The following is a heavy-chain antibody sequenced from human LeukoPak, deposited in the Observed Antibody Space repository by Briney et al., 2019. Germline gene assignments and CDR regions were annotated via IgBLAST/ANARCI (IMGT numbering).Heavy chain of an antibody. Sequence: PGGSLRLSCAASGFTFSVYGMNWLRQAPGRGLEWVSFISSSSSSIYYADSVKGRFTISRDNAKNSLYLQMDSLRAEDTAVYYCARDPSGSYYPRVSGALDIWGQGTMVTVSS. J-gene: IGHJ3*02. CDR2: ISSSSSSI. V-gene: IGHV3-48*04. D-gene: IGHD1-26*01. CDR3: ARDPSGSYYPRVSGALDI. CDR1: GFTFSVYG.